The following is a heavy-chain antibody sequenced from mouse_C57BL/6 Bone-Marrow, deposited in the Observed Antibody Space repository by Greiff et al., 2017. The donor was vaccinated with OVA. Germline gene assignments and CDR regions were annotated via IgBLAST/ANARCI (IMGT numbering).Heavy chain of an antibody. J-gene: IGHJ4*01. V-gene: IGHV1-9*01. CDR3: ARERGYYDYDGYAMDY. D-gene: IGHD2-4*01. Sequence: VQVVESGAELMKPGASVKLSCKATGYTFTGYWIEWVKQRPGHGLEWIGEILPGSGSTNYNEKFKGKATFTADTSSNTAYMQLSSLTTEDSAIYCCARERGYYDYDGYAMDYWGQGTSVTVSS. CDR1: GYTFTGYW. CDR2: ILPGSGST.